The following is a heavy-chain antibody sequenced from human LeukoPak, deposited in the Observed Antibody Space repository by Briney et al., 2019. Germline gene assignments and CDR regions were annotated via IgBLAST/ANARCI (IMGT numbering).Heavy chain of an antibody. CDR1: GGSISSGGYY. Sequence: SETLSLTCTASGGSISSGGYYWSWIRQHPGKGLEWIGYIYYSGSTYYNPSLKSQVTISVDTSKNQFSLKLSSVTAADTAVYYCARDLRWATGDGYFDYWGQGTLVTVSS. CDR3: ARDLRWATGDGYFDY. CDR2: IYYSGST. D-gene: IGHD4-23*01. J-gene: IGHJ4*02. V-gene: IGHV4-31*01.